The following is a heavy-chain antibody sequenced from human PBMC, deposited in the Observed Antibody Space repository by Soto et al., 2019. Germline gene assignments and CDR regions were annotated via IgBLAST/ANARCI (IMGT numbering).Heavy chain of an antibody. J-gene: IGHJ4*02. Sequence: KFQGRVTITRDTSASTAYMELSSLRSEDTAVYYCARGLGLYSFDYWGQGTLVTVSS. D-gene: IGHD1-26*01. V-gene: IGHV1-3*01. CDR3: ARGLGLYSFDY.